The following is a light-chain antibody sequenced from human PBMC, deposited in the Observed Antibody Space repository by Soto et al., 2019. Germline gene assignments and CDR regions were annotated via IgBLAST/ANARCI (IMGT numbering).Light chain of an antibody. J-gene: IGLJ2*01. CDR1: RSDIGAYKF. CDR3: SLYAGTNSVV. CDR2: EVS. V-gene: IGLV2-8*01. Sequence: QSALTQPPSASGSPGQSVAISCTGTRSDIGAYKFVSWYQQHPGKAPKLIIYEVSIRPSGVPDRFSGSKSGNTASLTVSGLLAEDEADYYCSLYAGTNSVVFGGGTQLTVL.